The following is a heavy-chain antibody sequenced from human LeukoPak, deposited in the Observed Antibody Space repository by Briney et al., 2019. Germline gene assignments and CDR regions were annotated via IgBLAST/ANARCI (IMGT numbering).Heavy chain of an antibody. V-gene: IGHV5-10-1*01. Sequence: GKPLKISCKASGYSFTRYWISWVRQMPGKGLQWMGRVDPSDSYTNYSPSFQGHVTISADKSISTAYLQWSSLKASDTAMYYGARLYQWSGYWGQGNLVTVSS. CDR3: ARLYQWSGY. CDR2: VDPSDSYT. CDR1: GYSFTRYW. J-gene: IGHJ4*02. D-gene: IGHD6-19*01.